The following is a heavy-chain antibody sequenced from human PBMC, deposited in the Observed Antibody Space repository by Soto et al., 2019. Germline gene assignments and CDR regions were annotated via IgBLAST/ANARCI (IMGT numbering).Heavy chain of an antibody. CDR3: AKDFGVPAAFPYYFDY. D-gene: IGHD2-2*01. Sequence: QVQLVESGGGVVQPGRSLRLSCAASGFTFSSYGMHWVRQAPGKGLEWVAVISYDGSNKHYADSVKGRFTISRDNSKNTLYLQMNSLRAEDTAVYYCAKDFGVPAAFPYYFDYWGQGTLVTVSS. V-gene: IGHV3-30*18. CDR1: GFTFSSYG. CDR2: ISYDGSNK. J-gene: IGHJ4*02.